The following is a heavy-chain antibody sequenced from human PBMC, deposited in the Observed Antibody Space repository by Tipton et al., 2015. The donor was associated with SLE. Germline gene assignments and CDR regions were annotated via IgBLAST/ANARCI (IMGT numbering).Heavy chain of an antibody. CDR2: VYVGGGS. J-gene: IGHJ3*02. CDR3: ARDLLGIADAFDI. CDR1: GYPINRGSYY. Sequence: TLSLTCTVSGYPINRGSYYWSWIRQPAGKGLEWIGRVYVGGGSKYNPSLKSRVTISVDTSKNQFSLELNSVTAADTAVYYCARDLLGIADAFDIWGQGTMVTVSS. D-gene: IGHD7-27*01. V-gene: IGHV4-61*02.